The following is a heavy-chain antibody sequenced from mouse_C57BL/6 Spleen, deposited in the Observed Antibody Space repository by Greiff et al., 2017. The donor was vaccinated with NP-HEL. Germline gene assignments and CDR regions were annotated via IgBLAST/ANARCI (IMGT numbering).Heavy chain of an antibody. CDR1: GYTFTSYW. CDR3: ARSRGHYYAMDY. Sequence: QVQLKQPGAELVMPGASVKLSCKASGYTFTSYWMHWVKQRPGQGLEWIGEIDPSDSYTNYNQKFKGKSTLTVDKSSSTAYMQLSSLTSEDSAVYYCARSRGHYYAMDYWGQGTSVTVSS. CDR2: IDPSDSYT. V-gene: IGHV1-69*01. J-gene: IGHJ4*01.